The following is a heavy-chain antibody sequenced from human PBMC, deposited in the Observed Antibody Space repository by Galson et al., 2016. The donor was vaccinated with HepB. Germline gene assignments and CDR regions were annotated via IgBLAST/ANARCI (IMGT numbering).Heavy chain of an antibody. Sequence: SETLSLTCSVSGGSFSSGSHYWTWIRQPPGKGLEYIGYINYSGITNINPSLKIRVTISVNTSKNQFSLTLKSGTVAATAVYYCARLDMATIGIDSWGQGTLVTVS. J-gene: IGHJ5*01. CDR2: INYSGIT. D-gene: IGHD5-24*01. CDR1: GGSFSSGSHY. V-gene: IGHV4-61*01. CDR3: ARLDMATIGIDS.